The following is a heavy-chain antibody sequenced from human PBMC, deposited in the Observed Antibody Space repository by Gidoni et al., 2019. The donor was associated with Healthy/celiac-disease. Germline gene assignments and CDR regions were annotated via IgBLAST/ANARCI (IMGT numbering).Heavy chain of an antibody. CDR2: SYYSGST. D-gene: IGHD2-2*01. Sequence: QVQLQASGPGLVKPSETLSLTCTGSGSSISSYYWSWIRQPPGKGLEWIVYSYYSGSTNYNPFLKSRVTISVDTSKIQFSLKLSSVTAADTAVYYCARPQSSVGAFDIWGQGTMVTVSS. CDR1: GSSISSYY. V-gene: IGHV4-59*08. J-gene: IGHJ3*02. CDR3: ARPQSSVGAFDI.